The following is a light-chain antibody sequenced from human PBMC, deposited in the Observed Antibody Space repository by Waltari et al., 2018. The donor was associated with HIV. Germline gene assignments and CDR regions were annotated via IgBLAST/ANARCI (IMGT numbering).Light chain of an antibody. CDR3: FLSSPGFRPV. Sequence: QAVVTQEPSLTVSPGGTVTLTCGSSTGAVTSGHYPYWFQQKPGQAPRTLIYDTSNKHSWTPARFSGSLLGGKAALTLSGAQPEDEAEYYCFLSSPGFRPVFGGGTKLTVL. V-gene: IGLV7-46*01. J-gene: IGLJ3*02. CDR1: TGAVTSGHY. CDR2: DTS.